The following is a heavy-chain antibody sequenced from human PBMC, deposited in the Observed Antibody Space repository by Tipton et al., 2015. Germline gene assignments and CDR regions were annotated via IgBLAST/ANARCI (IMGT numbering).Heavy chain of an antibody. D-gene: IGHD1/OR15-1a*01. CDR1: GYTFSFSA. V-gene: IGHV3-23*01. CDR3: ATGESNNGPQSLPH. J-gene: IGHJ1*01. Sequence: SLRLSCAGSGYTFSFSAMTWVRQAPGKGLEWVAEISANGGTTYYADSVKGRFTVSRDNSKDTLYLQMNSLRAGDTALYYCATGESNNGPQSLPHWGRGTLVTVSA. CDR2: ISANGGTT.